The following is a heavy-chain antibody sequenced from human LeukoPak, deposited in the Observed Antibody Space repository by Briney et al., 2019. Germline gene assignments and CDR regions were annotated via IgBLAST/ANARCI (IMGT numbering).Heavy chain of an antibody. CDR1: GGSFSGYY. D-gene: IGHD3-10*01. CDR2: INHSRST. Sequence: PSETLSLTCGVYGGSFSGYYWSWIRQPPGKGLEWIGEINHSRSTNYNPSLKSRVTISVDTSKNQFSLKLNSVTAADTAVYYCTRAKRIIMVRGVITRYFDYWGQGTLVTVSS. V-gene: IGHV4-34*01. J-gene: IGHJ4*02. CDR3: TRAKRIIMVRGVITRYFDY.